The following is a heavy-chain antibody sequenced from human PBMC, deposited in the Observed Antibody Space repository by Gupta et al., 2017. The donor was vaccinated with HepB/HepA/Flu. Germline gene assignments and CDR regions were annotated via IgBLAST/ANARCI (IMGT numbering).Heavy chain of an antibody. CDR2: IGWNSRDI. CDR1: GFTFDDYA. Sequence: EVQLVESGGGLVQPGGSLRLSCAASGFTFDDYAMHWVRQVPGKGLEWVSGIGWNSRDIHYVGSVMGRFTISRDNAKNSLYLQMNGLRADDTAFYYCAKEVFRGSWGFYYFDYWGQGSLVAVSS. V-gene: IGHV3-9*01. D-gene: IGHD6-13*01. CDR3: AKEVFRGSWGFYYFDY. J-gene: IGHJ4*02.